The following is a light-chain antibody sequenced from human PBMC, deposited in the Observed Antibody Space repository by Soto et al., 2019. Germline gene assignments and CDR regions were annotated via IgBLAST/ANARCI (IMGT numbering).Light chain of an antibody. J-gene: IGLJ2*01. CDR3: AAWDDSLSGRGV. V-gene: IGLV1-47*01. Sequence: QPVLTQPPSASGTPGQTVTISCSGSSSNIGNNYVYWYQMVPGTAPKLLIYRNDQRPSGVPDRFSGSRSGTSASLAISGLRSEDEADYYCAAWDDSLSGRGVFGGGTKVTVL. CDR1: SSNIGNNY. CDR2: RND.